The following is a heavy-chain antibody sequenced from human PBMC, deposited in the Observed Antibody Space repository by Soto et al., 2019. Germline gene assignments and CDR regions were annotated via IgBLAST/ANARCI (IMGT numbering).Heavy chain of an antibody. CDR2: IYYSGST. CDR1: GGSISSGGYY. V-gene: IGHV4-31*03. D-gene: IGHD5-12*01. CDR3: ARDMRLRDVSASFDI. J-gene: IGHJ3*02. Sequence: SETLSLTCTVSGGSISSGGYYWSWIRQHPGKGLEWIGYIYYSGSTYYNPSLKSRVTISVDTSKNQFSLKLSSVTAADTAVYYCARDMRLRDVSASFDIWGQGTMVTVS.